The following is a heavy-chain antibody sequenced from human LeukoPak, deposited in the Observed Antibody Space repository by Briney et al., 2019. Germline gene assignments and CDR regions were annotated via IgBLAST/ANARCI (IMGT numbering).Heavy chain of an antibody. D-gene: IGHD4-23*01. CDR2: FDPEDGET. CDR1: GYTLTELS. V-gene: IGHV1-24*01. Sequence: GASVKVSCKVSGYTLTELSMHWVRQAPGKGLEWMGGFDPEDGETIYAQKFQGRVTMTEDTSTDTAYKELSSLRSEDTAVYYCATDLLADYGGKERYWGQGALVTVSS. CDR3: ATDLLADYGGKERY. J-gene: IGHJ4*02.